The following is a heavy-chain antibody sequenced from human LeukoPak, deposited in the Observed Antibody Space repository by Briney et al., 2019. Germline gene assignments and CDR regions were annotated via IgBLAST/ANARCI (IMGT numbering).Heavy chain of an antibody. CDR1: LYTFRHHD. CDR3: AKLGIGEHEIIGYLHETKSSCVDM. CDR2: ISFDGNNK. J-gene: IGHJ3*02. V-gene: IGHV3-30*18. Sequence: GGCLRLSCAASLYTFRHHDLHWARGTRGKGLEWAADISFDGNNKHYANSAKGRFTIYRDNHKNTLYLQMNSPRPDATAVYYCAKLGIGEHEIIGYLHETKSSCVDMWGQATMAIVS. D-gene: IGHD3-22*01.